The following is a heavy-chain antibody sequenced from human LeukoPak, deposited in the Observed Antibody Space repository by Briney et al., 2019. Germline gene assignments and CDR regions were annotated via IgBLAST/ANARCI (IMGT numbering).Heavy chain of an antibody. CDR1: GFTFNNYA. V-gene: IGHV3-30-3*01. J-gene: IGHJ4*02. CDR3: AKEGRAV. CDR2: ISYDGSKK. Sequence: VGSLRLSCAASGFTFNNYAMHWVRQAPGKGLEWVAVISYDGSKKDYADSVKGRFTISRDNSKNTLYLQMNSLRAEDTAVYYCAKEGRAVWGQGTLVTVSS.